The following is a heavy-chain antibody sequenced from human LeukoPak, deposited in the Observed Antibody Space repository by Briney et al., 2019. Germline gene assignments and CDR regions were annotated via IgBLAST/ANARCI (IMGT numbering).Heavy chain of an antibody. V-gene: IGHV3-30*02. Sequence: GRSLRLSCAASGFTFSSYGMHWVRQAPGKGLEWVAFIRYDGSNKYYADSVKGRFTISRDNSKNTLYLQMNSLRAEDTAVYYCAKDFKVAATGGFDYWGQGTLVTVSS. D-gene: IGHD6-19*01. CDR2: IRYDGSNK. J-gene: IGHJ4*02. CDR3: AKDFKVAATGGFDY. CDR1: GFTFSSYG.